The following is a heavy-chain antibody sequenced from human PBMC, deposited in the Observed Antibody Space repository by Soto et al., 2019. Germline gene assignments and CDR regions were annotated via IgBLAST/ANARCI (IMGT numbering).Heavy chain of an antibody. D-gene: IGHD1-1*01. CDR1: GFTFSSYA. CDR3: ARDRLRYNWNDFPYYYGMDV. J-gene: IGHJ6*02. Sequence: QVQLVESGGGVVQPGRSLRLSCAASGFTFSSYAMHWVRQAPGKGLEWVAVISYDGSNKYYADSVKGRFTISRDNSKNTLYLQMNSLGAEDTAVYYCARDRLRYNWNDFPYYYGMDVWGQGTTVTVSS. V-gene: IGHV3-30-3*01. CDR2: ISYDGSNK.